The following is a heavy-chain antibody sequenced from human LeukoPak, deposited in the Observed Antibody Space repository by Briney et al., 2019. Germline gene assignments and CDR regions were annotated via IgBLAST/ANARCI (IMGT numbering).Heavy chain of an antibody. D-gene: IGHD3-10*01. CDR1: VFSLSTSGMC. J-gene: IGHJ3*02. CDR3: ARTLYYGSGSYYNQFGAFDI. Sequence: SGPTLVNPTQTLTLTCTFSVFSLSTSGMCVSWIRQPPGKALEWLALIDWDDDKYYSTSLKTRLTISKDTSKNQVVLIMTNMDPLDTATYYCARTLYYGSGSYYNQFGAFDIWGQGTMVTVSS. CDR2: IDWDDDK. V-gene: IGHV2-70*01.